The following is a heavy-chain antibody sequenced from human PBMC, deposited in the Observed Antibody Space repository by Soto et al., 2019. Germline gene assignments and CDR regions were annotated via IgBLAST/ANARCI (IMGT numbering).Heavy chain of an antibody. CDR2: IYYSGTT. D-gene: IGHD3-10*01. Sequence: PSETLSLTCTVSGGSISGYYWSWIRQPPGKGLEWIGYIYYSGTTSYNPSLNSRVTMSVDTSKNQFSLKVNSVTAADTAAYYCARESYYGSGATVVAYWGQGTLVTVSS. CDR3: ARESYYGSGATVVAY. V-gene: IGHV4-59*01. J-gene: IGHJ4*02. CDR1: GGSISGYY.